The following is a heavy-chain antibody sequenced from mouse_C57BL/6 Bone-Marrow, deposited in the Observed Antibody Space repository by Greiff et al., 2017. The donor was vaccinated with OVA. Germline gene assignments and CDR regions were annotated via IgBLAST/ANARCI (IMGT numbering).Heavy chain of an antibody. V-gene: IGHV5-4*03. Sequence: EVMLVESGGGLVKPGGSLKLSCAASGFTFSSYAMSWVRQTPEKRLEWVATISDGGSYTYYPDNVKGRFTISRDNAKNNLYLQMSHLKSEDTAMYYCARGSSYLDYWGQGTTLTVSS. J-gene: IGHJ2*01. CDR2: ISDGGSYT. D-gene: IGHD1-1*01. CDR3: ARGSSYLDY. CDR1: GFTFSSYA.